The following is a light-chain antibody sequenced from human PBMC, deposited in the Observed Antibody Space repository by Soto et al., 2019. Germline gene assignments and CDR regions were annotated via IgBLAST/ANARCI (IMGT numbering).Light chain of an antibody. CDR3: CSYTSRTTYV. CDR1: AGDVGGYNY. J-gene: IGLJ1*01. Sequence: QSVLTQPASVSGSRGQSITISCTGTAGDVGGYNYVSWYQQHPGKAPKLMIHAVSNRPSGISSRFSGSKSGNTASLTISGLQSEDEADYFCCSYTSRTTYVFGTGTKVTVL. CDR2: AVS. V-gene: IGLV2-14*01.